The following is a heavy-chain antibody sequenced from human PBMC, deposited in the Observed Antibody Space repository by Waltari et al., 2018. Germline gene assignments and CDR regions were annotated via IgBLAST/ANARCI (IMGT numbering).Heavy chain of an antibody. J-gene: IGHJ4*02. D-gene: IGHD3-16*02. CDR2: ISYDGSNK. CDR1: GFTSSGNA. Sequence: QVQLVESGGGVVQPGRARRVSCAASGFTSSGNAMPWARQAPGKGLEWVAVISYDGSNKYYADSVKGRFTISRDNSKNTLYLQMNSLRAEDTAVYYCARAFTFGGVIVDWGQGTLVTVSS. V-gene: IGHV3-30-3*01. CDR3: ARAFTFGGVIVD.